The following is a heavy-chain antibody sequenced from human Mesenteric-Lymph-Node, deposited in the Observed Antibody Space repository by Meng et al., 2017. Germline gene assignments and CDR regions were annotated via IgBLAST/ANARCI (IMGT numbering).Heavy chain of an antibody. CDR3: ARGLWEQSRYYFDS. V-gene: IGHV1-3*01. D-gene: IGHD1-26*01. CDR1: GYTFTNYA. J-gene: IGHJ4*02. Sequence: QVQLVQSGAEVKKPGASVKVSCKASGYTFTNYAIQWVRQAPGQRLGWMGWINSGNGKTKYSEKFQGRVTITRDTSATTAYMGLSSLRTEDMAVYYCARGLWEQSRYYFDSWGQGTLVTVSS. CDR2: INSGNGKT.